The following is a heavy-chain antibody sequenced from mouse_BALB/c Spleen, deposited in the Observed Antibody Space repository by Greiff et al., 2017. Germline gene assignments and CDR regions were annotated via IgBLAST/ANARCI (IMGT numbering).Heavy chain of an antibody. CDR1: GYSITSDYA. CDR2: ISYSGST. Sequence: DVKLVESGPGLVKPSQSLSLTCTVTGYSITSDYAWNWIRQFPGNKLEWMGYISYSGSTSYNPSLKSRISITRDTSKNQFFLQLNSVTTEDTATYYCAKLLRYYYAMDYWGQGTSVTVSS. D-gene: IGHD1-1*01. V-gene: IGHV3-2*02. J-gene: IGHJ4*01. CDR3: AKLLRYYYAMDY.